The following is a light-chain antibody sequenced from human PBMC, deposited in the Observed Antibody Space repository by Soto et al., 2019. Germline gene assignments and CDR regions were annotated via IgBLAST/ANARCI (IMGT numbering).Light chain of an antibody. J-gene: IGLJ1*01. V-gene: IGLV1-40*01. CDR1: SSNIGAGYD. Sequence: QSVLTQPPSVSGDPGQRVTISCTGSSSNIGAGYDVHWYQQLPGTAPKLLFYGNSNRPSGVPDRLSGSKSGTSDSLAITGLQAEDEADYYCQSHDSSLSGYVFGTGTKLTFL. CDR3: QSHDSSLSGYV. CDR2: GNS.